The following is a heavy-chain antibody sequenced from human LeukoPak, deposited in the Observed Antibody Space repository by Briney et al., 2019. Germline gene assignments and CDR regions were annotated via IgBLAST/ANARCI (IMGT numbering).Heavy chain of an antibody. CDR2: ISYDGSNK. J-gene: IGHJ4*02. CDR3: ARDYDY. Sequence: PGGSLRLSCAASGFTFSSYAMHWVRQAPGKGLEWVAVISYDGSNKYYADSVKGRFTISRDNSKTTLYLQMNSLRAEDTAVYYCARDYDYSGQGTLVTVSS. CDR1: GFTFSSYA. V-gene: IGHV3-30*01.